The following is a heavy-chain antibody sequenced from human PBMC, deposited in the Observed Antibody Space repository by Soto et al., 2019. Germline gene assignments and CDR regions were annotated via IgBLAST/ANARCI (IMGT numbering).Heavy chain of an antibody. CDR1: GYTFINHG. CDR2: VSGSNGKT. J-gene: IGHJ4*02. Sequence: GASVKVSCKASGYTFINHGISWVRQAPGQGLEWMGWVSGSNGKTKYAQKFQGRVTMARETSTSTALMELRNLTSDDTAVYFCARDFYPLAYYFDPWGQGTLVTVSS. V-gene: IGHV1-18*04. CDR3: ARDFYPLAYYFDP.